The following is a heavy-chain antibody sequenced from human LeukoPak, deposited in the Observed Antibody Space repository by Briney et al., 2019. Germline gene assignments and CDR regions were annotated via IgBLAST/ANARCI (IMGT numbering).Heavy chain of an antibody. J-gene: IGHJ3*02. CDR3: ARPRIAARPDAFDI. CDR1: GYTFTGYY. Sequence: ASVKVSCKASGYTFTGYYMHWVRQAPGQGLEWMGWINPNSGGTNYAQKFQGRVTMTRDTSISTAYMELSRLRSDDTAVYYCARPRIAARPDAFDIWGQGTMVTVSS. D-gene: IGHD6-6*01. V-gene: IGHV1-2*02. CDR2: INPNSGGT.